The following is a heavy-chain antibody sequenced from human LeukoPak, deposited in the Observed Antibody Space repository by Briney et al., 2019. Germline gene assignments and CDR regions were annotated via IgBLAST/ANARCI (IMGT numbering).Heavy chain of an antibody. CDR3: AKDTPRYSGSYEGY. V-gene: IGHV3-23*01. CDR2: ISGSGGST. CDR1: GFTFSSYA. Sequence: GGSLRLSCAASGFTFSSYAMSWVRQAPGKGLEWVSAISGSGGSTYYADSVKGRFTISRDNSKNTLHLQMNSLRAEDTAVYYCAKDTPRYSGSYEGYWGQGTLVTVSS. J-gene: IGHJ4*02. D-gene: IGHD1-26*01.